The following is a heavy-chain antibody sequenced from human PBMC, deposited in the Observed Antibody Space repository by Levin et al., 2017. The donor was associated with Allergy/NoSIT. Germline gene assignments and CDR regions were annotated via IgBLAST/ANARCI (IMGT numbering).Heavy chain of an antibody. CDR3: ASFYGSGSYPNYYMDV. Sequence: SETLSLTCAVYGGSFSGYYWSWVRQPPGKGLEWIGEINHSGSTNYNPSLKSRVTISVDTSKNQFSLKLSSVTAADTAVYYCASFYGSGSYPNYYMDVWGKGTTVTVSS. CDR2: INHSGST. J-gene: IGHJ6*03. D-gene: IGHD3-10*01. V-gene: IGHV4-34*01. CDR1: GGSFSGYY.